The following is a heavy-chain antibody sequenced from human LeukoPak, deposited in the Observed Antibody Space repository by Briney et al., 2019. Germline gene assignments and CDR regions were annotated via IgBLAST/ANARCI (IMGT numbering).Heavy chain of an antibody. D-gene: IGHD5-18*01. J-gene: IGHJ4*02. CDR3: AKESGYSYGTFDY. Sequence: PGGPLRLSCAASGCTFTSYAMRGGREPPKRGLGWGSAISGSGGSTYYADSVKGRFTISRDNSKNTLYLQMNILRAEDTAVYYCAKESGYSYGTFDYWGQGTLVTVSS. V-gene: IGHV3-23*01. CDR1: GCTFTSYA. CDR2: ISGSGGST.